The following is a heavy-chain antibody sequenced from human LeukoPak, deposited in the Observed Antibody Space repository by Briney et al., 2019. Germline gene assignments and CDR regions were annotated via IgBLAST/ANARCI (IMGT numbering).Heavy chain of an antibody. CDR1: GFTFNNYA. D-gene: IGHD1-26*01. J-gene: IGHJ4*02. Sequence: GGSLRLSCAASGFTFNNYAMSWVRQAPGKGLEWVANIKQDGSEKYYVDSVKGRFTISRDNAKNSLYLQMNSLRAEDTAVYYCARDRQVGATGYWGQGTLVTVSS. CDR2: IKQDGSEK. CDR3: ARDRQVGATGY. V-gene: IGHV3-7*01.